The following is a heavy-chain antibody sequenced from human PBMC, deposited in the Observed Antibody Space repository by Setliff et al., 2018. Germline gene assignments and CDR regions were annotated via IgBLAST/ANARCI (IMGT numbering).Heavy chain of an antibody. CDR1: GFNFSSFG. CDR2: IRFDGNNK. Sequence: GGSLRLSCAASGFNFSSFGMHWVRQTPGKGLEWSGHIRFDGNNKYYKDAVRGRFTISRDNSKNTVYLQMNNLRPEDTAVYYCAKELIEVMMTGLEFWGQGTMVTVSS. D-gene: IGHD3-22*01. CDR3: AKELIEVMMTGLEF. J-gene: IGHJ4*02. V-gene: IGHV3-30*02.